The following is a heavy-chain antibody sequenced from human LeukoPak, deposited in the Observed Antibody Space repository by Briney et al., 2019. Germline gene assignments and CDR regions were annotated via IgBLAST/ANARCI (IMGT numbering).Heavy chain of an antibody. CDR3: AKDDHGGSGWRDYFDQ. CDR1: GFTFSSYD. Sequence: GGSLRLSCAASGFTFSSYDISWVRQAPGRGLEWDSAIGGGGTPYYADSVKGRFTISRDNSKNTLYLQMNSLRAEDTAVYYCAKDDHGGSGWRDYFDQWGQGTLVTVSS. V-gene: IGHV3-23*01. J-gene: IGHJ4*02. CDR2: IGGGGTP. D-gene: IGHD6-19*01.